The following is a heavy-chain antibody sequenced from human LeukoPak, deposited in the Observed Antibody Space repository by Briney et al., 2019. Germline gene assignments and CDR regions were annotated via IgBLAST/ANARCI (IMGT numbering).Heavy chain of an antibody. CDR3: ARLPLTTSHSTDF. Sequence: PSETLSLTCTVSGVSISTYCWSWIRQPPGKGLEYIGYTSPSGNTNYSPSLRSRVTISVDTSRNQFSLDLNSVTAADTAVYYCARLPLTTSHSTDFWDQGTLVTVSS. CDR2: TSPSGNT. CDR1: GVSISTYC. D-gene: IGHD2-2*01. V-gene: IGHV4-59*08. J-gene: IGHJ4*02.